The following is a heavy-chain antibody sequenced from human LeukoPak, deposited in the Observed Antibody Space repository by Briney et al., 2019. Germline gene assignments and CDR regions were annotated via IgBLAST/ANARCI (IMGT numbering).Heavy chain of an antibody. J-gene: IGHJ4*02. CDR2: IDYDGSLT. V-gene: IGHV3-74*03. CDR1: GFTFSSYW. CDR3: AKPHTPYCSGATCYLFDF. D-gene: IGHD2-15*01. Sequence: PGGSLRLSCAASGFTFSSYWMYWVRHTPGKGLVWVSRIDYDGSLTTYADSVKGRFTISRDNSKNTLYVQLNSLRAEDTAVYYCAKPHTPYCSGATCYLFDFWGQGTLVTVSS.